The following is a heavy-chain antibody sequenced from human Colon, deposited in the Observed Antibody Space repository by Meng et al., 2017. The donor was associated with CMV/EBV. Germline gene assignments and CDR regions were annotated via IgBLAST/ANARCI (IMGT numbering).Heavy chain of an antibody. Sequence: PETLSLTCTVSGGSFNSNNYYWGWIRQPPGKGLFWIGSIHSSGSTYYNPSLKSRVTISIDMSKNHFSLRLSSVTAADTAVYFCARAGGVVAPAATVAFDIWGQGTMVTVSS. CDR1: GGSFNSNNYY. D-gene: IGHD2-2*01. CDR2: IHSSGST. V-gene: IGHV4-39*07. CDR3: ARAGGVVAPAATVAFDI. J-gene: IGHJ3*02.